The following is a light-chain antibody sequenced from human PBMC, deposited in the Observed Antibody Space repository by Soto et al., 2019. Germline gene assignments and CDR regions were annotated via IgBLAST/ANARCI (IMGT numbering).Light chain of an antibody. CDR1: SSDVGSYNL. CDR3: CSNAGDNTYV. J-gene: IGLJ1*01. CDR2: EVS. Sequence: SISIIRKRTSSDVGSYNLVSWYQQHPGKAPKVIISEVSERPSGVSNRFSGSKSGNTASLTISGLQAEDEADYYCCSNAGDNTYVFGSGTKVTVL. V-gene: IGLV2-23*02.